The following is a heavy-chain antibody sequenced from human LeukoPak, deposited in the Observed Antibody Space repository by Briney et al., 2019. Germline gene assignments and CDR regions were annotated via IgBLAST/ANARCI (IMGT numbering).Heavy chain of an antibody. D-gene: IGHD5-18*01. J-gene: IGHJ3*02. CDR2: IDYRGST. V-gene: IGHV4-59*01. Sequence: SETLSHTCTVSGDSISTYYWSWIRQPPGKGLEWIAYIDYRGSTTYNPSLRSRVTISVDTSRNQFSLKLYSVTAADTAVYYCARSRSGYSYDHAAFEIWGQGTMVTVSS. CDR3: ARSRSGYSYDHAAFEI. CDR1: GDSISTYY.